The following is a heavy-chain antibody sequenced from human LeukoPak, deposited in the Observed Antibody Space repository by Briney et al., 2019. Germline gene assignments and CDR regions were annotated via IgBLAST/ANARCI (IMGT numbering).Heavy chain of an antibody. V-gene: IGHV1-69*05. Sequence: SVKVSCKASGGTFSSYAISWVRQAPGQGLEWMGGIIPIFGTANYAQKFQGRVTITTDESTSTAYMELSSLRSEDTAAYYCARGGTSPAHFDYWGQGTLVTVSS. J-gene: IGHJ4*02. CDR2: IIPIFGTA. D-gene: IGHD3-16*01. CDR1: GGTFSSYA. CDR3: ARGGTSPAHFDY.